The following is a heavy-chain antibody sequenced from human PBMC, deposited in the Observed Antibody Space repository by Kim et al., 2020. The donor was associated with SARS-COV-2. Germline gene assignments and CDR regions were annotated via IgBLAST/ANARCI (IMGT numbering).Heavy chain of an antibody. V-gene: IGHV1-46*01. Sequence: AQKFQGRVTMTRDTSTSTVYRELSSLRSEDTAVYYCASPGGNYYYYGMDVWGQGTTVTVSS. D-gene: IGHD3-10*01. CDR3: ASPGGNYYYYGMDV. J-gene: IGHJ6*02.